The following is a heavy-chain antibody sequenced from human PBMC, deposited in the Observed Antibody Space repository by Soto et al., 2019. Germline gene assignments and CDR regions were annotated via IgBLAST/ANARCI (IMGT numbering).Heavy chain of an antibody. CDR3: ASQDGYKYYIGMDV. J-gene: IGHJ6*02. CDR1: GGSISSSSYY. V-gene: IGHV4-39*01. D-gene: IGHD5-12*01. Sequence: PSETLSLTCTVSGGSISSSSYYWGWIRQPPGKGLEWIGSIYYSGGTYYNPSLKSRVTISVDTSKNQFSLKLSSVTAADTAVYNCASQDGYKYYIGMDVWGQGTTVTVSS. CDR2: IYYSGGT.